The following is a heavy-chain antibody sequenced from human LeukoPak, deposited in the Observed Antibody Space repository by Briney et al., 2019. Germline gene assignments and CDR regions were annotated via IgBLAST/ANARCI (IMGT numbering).Heavy chain of an antibody. CDR1: GGSISSGGYY. D-gene: IGHD3-16*02. CDR3: ARAPYYDYVWGSYRTPYFDY. CDR2: IYYSGST. J-gene: IGHJ4*02. V-gene: IGHV4-31*03. Sequence: SETLSLTCTVSGGSISSGGYYWSWIRQHPGKRLEWIGYIYYSGSTYYNPSLKSRVTISVDTSKNQFSLKLSSVTAADTAVYYCARAPYYDYVWGSYRTPYFDYWGQGTLVTVSS.